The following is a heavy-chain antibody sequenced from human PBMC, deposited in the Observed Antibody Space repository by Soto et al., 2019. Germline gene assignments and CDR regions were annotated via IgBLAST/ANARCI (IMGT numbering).Heavy chain of an antibody. D-gene: IGHD4-17*01. V-gene: IGHV3-33*01. CDR1: GFTFSSYG. CDR3: ARDFDYGGLLVGGGFDY. CDR2: IWYDGSNK. Sequence: GGSLRLSCAASGFTFSSYGMHWVRQAPGKGLEWVAVIWYDGSNKYYADSVKGRFTISRDNSKNTLYLQMNSLRAEDTAVYYCARDFDYGGLLVGGGFDYWGQGTLVTVSS. J-gene: IGHJ4*02.